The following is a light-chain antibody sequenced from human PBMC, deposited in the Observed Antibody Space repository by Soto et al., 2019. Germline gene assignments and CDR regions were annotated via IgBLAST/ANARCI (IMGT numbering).Light chain of an antibody. J-gene: IGLJ1*01. CDR2: DVR. V-gene: IGLV2-14*03. CDR1: SSDVGYYNY. CDR3: SSYTTSSTHV. Sequence: QSARTQPASVSGSPGQSITISCTGTSSDVGYYNYVSWYQQHPGKAPKLMIYDVRNRPSGVSNRFSGSKSGNTASLTISGLQADDEADYSCSSYTTSSTHVFRTVTKVTDL.